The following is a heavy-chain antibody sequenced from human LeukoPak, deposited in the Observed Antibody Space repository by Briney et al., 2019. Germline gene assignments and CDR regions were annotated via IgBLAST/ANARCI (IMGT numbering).Heavy chain of an antibody. CDR3: ARGVDL. J-gene: IGHJ2*01. Sequence: PSETLSLTCGVSSGSLSGYYWRWIRQLPGGGLEWLGEITHSGSPNYNPSLKSRVTISGDTSKKQFSLNLTSVTAADTGVYYCARGVDLWGRGTPVTVSS. V-gene: IGHV4-34*01. CDR1: SGSLSGYY. CDR2: ITHSGSP.